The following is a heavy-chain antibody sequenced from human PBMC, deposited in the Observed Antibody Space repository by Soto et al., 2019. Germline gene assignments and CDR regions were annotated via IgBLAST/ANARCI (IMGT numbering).Heavy chain of an antibody. D-gene: IGHD4-17*01. CDR3: ARDDYGGNSDWFNP. CDR2: IYYSGST. Sequence: SETLSLTCTVSGGSISSGGYYWSWIRQHPGKGLEWIGYIYYSGSTYYNPSLKSRVTISVDTSKNQFSLKLSSVTAADTAVYYCARDDYGGNSDWFNPWGQGTLVTVSS. J-gene: IGHJ5*02. CDR1: GGSISSGGYY. V-gene: IGHV4-31*03.